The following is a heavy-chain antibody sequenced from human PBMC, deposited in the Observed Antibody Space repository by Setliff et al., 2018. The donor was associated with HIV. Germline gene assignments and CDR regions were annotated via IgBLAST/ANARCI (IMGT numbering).Heavy chain of an antibody. V-gene: IGHV1-3*01. J-gene: IGHJ4*02. Sequence: GASVKVSCKASGYTFTRYAIHWVRQAPGQRLEWMGWINAGYGNTKYSQKFQGRVTITRYASASTAYMELSSLRSEDTAVYYCARSPGDYLFDYWGQGTLVTVSS. D-gene: IGHD4-17*01. CDR2: INAGYGNT. CDR1: GYTFTRYA. CDR3: ARSPGDYLFDY.